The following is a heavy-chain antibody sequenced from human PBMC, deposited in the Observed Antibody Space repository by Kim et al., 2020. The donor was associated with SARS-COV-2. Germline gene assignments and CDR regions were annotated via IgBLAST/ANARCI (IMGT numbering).Heavy chain of an antibody. CDR2: MNPNSGNT. CDR1: GYTFTSYD. D-gene: IGHD3-10*01. J-gene: IGHJ3*02. Sequence: ASVKVSCKASGYTFTSYDINWVRQATGQGLEWMGWMNPNSGNTGYAQKFQGRVTMTRNTSISTAYMELSSLRSEDTAVYYCASAGVFLWFGDSLPDAFDIWGQGTMVTVSS. V-gene: IGHV1-8*01. CDR3: ASAGVFLWFGDSLPDAFDI.